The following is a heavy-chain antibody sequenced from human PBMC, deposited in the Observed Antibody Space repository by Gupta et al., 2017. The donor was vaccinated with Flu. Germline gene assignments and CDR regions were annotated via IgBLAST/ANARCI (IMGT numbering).Heavy chain of an antibody. Sequence: VQLLESGGGLVQPGGSLRISCAAAGFTFGTYDMTWVRQAPGKGLEWVSSISSSGLTTYYADSVKGRFTISRDKSKNTLYLQMNSLRAEDTALYYCAKNDGGYNQYYFDYWGQGTRVTVSS. CDR1: GFTFGTYD. CDR2: ISSSGLTT. J-gene: IGHJ4*02. V-gene: IGHV3-23*01. CDR3: AKNDGGYNQYYFDY. D-gene: IGHD3-22*01.